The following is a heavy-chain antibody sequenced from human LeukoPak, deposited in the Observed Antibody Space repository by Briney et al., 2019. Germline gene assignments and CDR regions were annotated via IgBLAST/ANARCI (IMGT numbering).Heavy chain of an antibody. Sequence: PSETLSLTCTVSGGSIRSYYWSWIRQPPGKGQEWIGYIYYSGSTNYNPSLKSRVTISVDTSKNQFSLNLSSLTAADTAVYYCARGGYYYDSTGSFDYWGQGILVTVSS. D-gene: IGHD3-22*01. V-gene: IGHV4-59*01. CDR3: ARGGYYYDSTGSFDY. CDR1: GGSIRSYY. CDR2: IYYSGST. J-gene: IGHJ4*02.